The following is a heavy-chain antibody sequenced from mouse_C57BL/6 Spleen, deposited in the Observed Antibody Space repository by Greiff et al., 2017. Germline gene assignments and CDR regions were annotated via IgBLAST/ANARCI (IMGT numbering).Heavy chain of an antibody. J-gene: IGHJ2*01. CDR3: ARPDYYGSSY. Sequence: EVKLVESGGGLVKPGGSLKLSCAASGFTFSDYGMHWVRQAPEKGLEWVAYISSGSSTIYYADTVKGRFTISRDNAKNTLFLQMTSLRSEDTAMYYCARPDYYGSSYWGQGTTLTVSS. D-gene: IGHD1-1*01. CDR1: GFTFSDYG. V-gene: IGHV5-17*01. CDR2: ISSGSSTI.